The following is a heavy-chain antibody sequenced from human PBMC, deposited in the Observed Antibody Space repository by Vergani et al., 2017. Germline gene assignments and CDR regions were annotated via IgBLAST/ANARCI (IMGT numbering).Heavy chain of an antibody. D-gene: IGHD5-18*01. V-gene: IGHV3-9*01. CDR2: ISWNSGSI. CDR3: AKDPLSKYSYGYNYGMDV. CDR1: GFTFDDYA. Sequence: EVQLVESGGGLVQPGRSLRLSCAASGFTFDDYAMHWVRQAPGKGLEWVSGISWNSGSIGYADSVKGRFTISRDNAKNSLYLQMNSLRAEDTALYYCAKDPLSKYSYGYNYGMDVWGQGTTVTVSS. J-gene: IGHJ6*02.